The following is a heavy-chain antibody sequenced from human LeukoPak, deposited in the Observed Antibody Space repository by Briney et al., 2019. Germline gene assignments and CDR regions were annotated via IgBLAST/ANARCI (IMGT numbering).Heavy chain of an antibody. CDR3: ARAGHSGYDGARFFDY. D-gene: IGHD5-12*01. J-gene: IGHJ4*02. CDR2: IIPILGTA. CDR1: GGTFSSYA. Sequence: GASVKVSCKASGGTFSSYAISWVRQAPGQGLEWMGGIIPILGTANYAQKFQGRVTITADESTSTAYMELSSLRSEDTAVYYCARAGHSGYDGARFFDYWGQGTLVTVSS. V-gene: IGHV1-69*13.